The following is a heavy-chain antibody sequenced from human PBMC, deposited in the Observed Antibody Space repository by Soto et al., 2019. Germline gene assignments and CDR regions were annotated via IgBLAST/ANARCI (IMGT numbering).Heavy chain of an antibody. CDR1: GFTFSSYA. CDR3: ARDPRTSSSWYFPGY. D-gene: IGHD6-13*01. V-gene: IGHV3-30-3*01. J-gene: IGHJ4*02. CDR2: ISYDGSNK. Sequence: GGSLRLSCAASGFTFSSYAMHWVRQAPGKGLEWVAVISYDGSNKYYADSVKGRFTISRDNSKNTLYLQMNSLRAEDTAVYYCARDPRTSSSWYFPGYWGQGTLVTVSS.